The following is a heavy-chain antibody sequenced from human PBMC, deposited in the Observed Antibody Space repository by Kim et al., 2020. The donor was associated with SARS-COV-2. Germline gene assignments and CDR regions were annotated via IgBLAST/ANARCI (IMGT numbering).Heavy chain of an antibody. Sequence: SETLSLICAVSGGSISSSNWWSWVRQPPGKGLEWIGEIYHSGSTNYNPSLKSRVTISVDKSKNQFSLKLSSVTAADTAVYYCASLPGYSYGYLKLYYGMDVWGQGTTVTVSS. J-gene: IGHJ6*02. CDR1: GGSISSSNW. V-gene: IGHV4-4*02. CDR2: IYHSGST. CDR3: ASLPGYSYGYLKLYYGMDV. D-gene: IGHD5-18*01.